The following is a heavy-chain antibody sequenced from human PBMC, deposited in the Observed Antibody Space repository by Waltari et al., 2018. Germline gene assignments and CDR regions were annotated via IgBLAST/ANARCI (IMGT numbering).Heavy chain of an antibody. J-gene: IGHJ1*01. Sequence: QVQLVQSGAEVKKPGASVKVSCKVSGYTLTELSMHWVRQAPGTGLEWMGGFDPEDGETIYAQKFQGRVTMTEDTSTDTAYMELSSLRSEDTAVYYCATARWYYYDSSGFLPAFQHWGQGTLVTVSS. CDR3: ATARWYYYDSSGFLPAFQH. D-gene: IGHD3-22*01. V-gene: IGHV1-24*01. CDR2: FDPEDGET. CDR1: GYTLTELS.